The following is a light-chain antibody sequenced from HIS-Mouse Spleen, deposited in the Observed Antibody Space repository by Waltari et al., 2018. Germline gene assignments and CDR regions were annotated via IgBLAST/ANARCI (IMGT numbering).Light chain of an antibody. CDR3: QKLNSYPPT. CDR2: AAS. V-gene: IGKV1-9*01. J-gene: IGKJ1*01. Sequence: DIQLTQSPSFLSASVGDRVTITCRASQGISSYLAWYQQKPGKAPKLLIYAASTLQSGVPSRFRGSGSGKEFTLTISSLQPEDFATYYCQKLNSYPPTFGQGTKVEIK. CDR1: QGISSY.